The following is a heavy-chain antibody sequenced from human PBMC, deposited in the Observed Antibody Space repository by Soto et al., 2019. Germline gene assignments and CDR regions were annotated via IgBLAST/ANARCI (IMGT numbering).Heavy chain of an antibody. CDR3: ARGPYDFWSGYPSSPFDY. Sequence: SETLSLTCAVYGGSFSGYYWSWIRQPPGKGLEWIGEINHSGSTNYNPSLKSRVTISVDTSKNQFSLKLSSVTAADTAVYYCARGPYDFWSGYPSSPFDYWGQGTLVTSPQ. J-gene: IGHJ4*02. V-gene: IGHV4-34*01. D-gene: IGHD3-3*01. CDR2: INHSGST. CDR1: GGSFSGYY.